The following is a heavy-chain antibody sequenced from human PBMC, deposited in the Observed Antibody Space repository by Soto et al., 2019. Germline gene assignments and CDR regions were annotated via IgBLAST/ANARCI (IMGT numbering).Heavy chain of an antibody. Sequence: QVQLQESGPGLVRPSETLSLTCTVSGGSISRYFWSWIRQSPGKGLEWIGYIFYTGSTTYNPSLTSRVNISIDTSKNQFSRKLSSLTAADTAVYYCSHFSDLEWFDPWGQGTLVTVSS. J-gene: IGHJ5*02. CDR3: SHFSDLEWFDP. D-gene: IGHD2-21*01. CDR2: IFYTGST. CDR1: GGSISRYF. V-gene: IGHV4-59*01.